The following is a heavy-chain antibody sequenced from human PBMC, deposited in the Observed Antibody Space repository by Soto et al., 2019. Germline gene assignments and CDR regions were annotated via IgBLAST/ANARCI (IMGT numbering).Heavy chain of an antibody. Sequence: ASVKVSCKASGYTFTGYYMHWVRQAPGQGLEWMGWINPNSGGTNYAQKFQGRVTMTRDTSISTAYMELSRLRSDDTAVYYCARGPSPQDYSNYGVIDYWGQGTLVTVSS. CDR1: GYTFTGYY. J-gene: IGHJ4*02. D-gene: IGHD4-4*01. V-gene: IGHV1-2*02. CDR3: ARGPSPQDYSNYGVIDY. CDR2: INPNSGGT.